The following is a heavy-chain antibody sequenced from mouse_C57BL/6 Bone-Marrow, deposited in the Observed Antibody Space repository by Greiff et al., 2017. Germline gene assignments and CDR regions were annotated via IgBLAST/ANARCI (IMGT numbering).Heavy chain of an antibody. J-gene: IGHJ4*01. CDR3: ARRYWDYDAMDY. D-gene: IGHD4-1*01. Sequence: QVQLQQPGAELVMPGASVKLSCKASGYTFTSYWMHWVKQRPGQGLEWIGEIDPSDSYTNYNQKFKGKSTLTVDKSSSTAYMQLSSLTSEDSAVYYCARRYWDYDAMDYWGQGTSVTVSA. CDR2: IDPSDSYT. CDR1: GYTFTSYW. V-gene: IGHV1-69*01.